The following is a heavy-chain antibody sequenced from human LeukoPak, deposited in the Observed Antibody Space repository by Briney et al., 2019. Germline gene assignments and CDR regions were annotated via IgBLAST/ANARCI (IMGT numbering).Heavy chain of an antibody. CDR1: GGSISSYY. Sequence: PSETLSLTCTVAGGSISSYYWSWIRQPPGKGLEWIGYIYYSGTTNYNPSLKSRVTISVDTSKNQFSLRLSSVTAADTAVYYCARVSWFPGTSYYYMDVWGKGTTVTVSS. CDR2: IYYSGTT. J-gene: IGHJ6*03. D-gene: IGHD1-1*01. V-gene: IGHV4-59*01. CDR3: ARVSWFPGTSYYYMDV.